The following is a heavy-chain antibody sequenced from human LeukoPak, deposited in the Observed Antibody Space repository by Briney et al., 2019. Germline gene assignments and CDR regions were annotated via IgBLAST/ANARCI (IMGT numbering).Heavy chain of an antibody. D-gene: IGHD3-10*01. J-gene: IGHJ5*02. Sequence: SVKVSCKASGGTFSSYTISWVRQAPGQGLEWMGRIIPILGIANYAQKFQGRVTITADKSTSTAYMELSSLRSEDTTVYYCASITMVRGVIGGFDPWGQGTLVTVSS. CDR3: ASITMVRGVIGGFDP. CDR2: IIPILGIA. CDR1: GGTFSSYT. V-gene: IGHV1-69*02.